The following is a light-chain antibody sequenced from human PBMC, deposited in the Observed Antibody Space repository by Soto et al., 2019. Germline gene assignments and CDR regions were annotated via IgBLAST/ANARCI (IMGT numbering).Light chain of an antibody. J-gene: IGKJ1*01. Sequence: DVVMTQSPLSLPVTLGQPASISCRSSQSLVDNDGNTYLNWFQQRPGQSPRRLIYWVSNRDSGVPGRCSGSGAGTDLTLKISRVEAEYVGFYCCMQNTHSPPTFGQGTKVDIK. CDR1: QSLVDNDGNTY. CDR3: MQNTHSPPT. CDR2: WVS. V-gene: IGKV2-30*01.